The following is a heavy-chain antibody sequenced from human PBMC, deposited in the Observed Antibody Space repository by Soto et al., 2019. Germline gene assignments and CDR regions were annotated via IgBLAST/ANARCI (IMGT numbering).Heavy chain of an antibody. Sequence: QVQLVQSGAEVKKPGASVKVSCKASGYTFTSYGISWVRQAPGQGLEWMGWISAYNGNTNSAQKLQGRVTMTTDAPTSTANMELTSLRSDETAVYYCAIDPGFRSDFRGQGTLVTVSS. CDR1: GYTFTSYG. V-gene: IGHV1-18*01. J-gene: IGHJ4*02. CDR2: ISAYNGNT. D-gene: IGHD3-9*01. CDR3: AIDPGFRSDF.